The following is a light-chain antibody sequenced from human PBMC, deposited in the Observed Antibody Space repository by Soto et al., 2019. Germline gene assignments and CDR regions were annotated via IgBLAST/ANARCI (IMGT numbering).Light chain of an antibody. V-gene: IGKV3-15*01. CDR2: GAS. Sequence: EIVMTQSPATLSVSPGERATRSCRASQSVSSNLAWYQQKPGQAPRLLIYGASTRATGIPARFSGSGSGTEFTLTISSLQSEDFAVYYCQQYNNWPPMFGQGTKVEIK. CDR3: QQYNNWPPM. CDR1: QSVSSN. J-gene: IGKJ1*01.